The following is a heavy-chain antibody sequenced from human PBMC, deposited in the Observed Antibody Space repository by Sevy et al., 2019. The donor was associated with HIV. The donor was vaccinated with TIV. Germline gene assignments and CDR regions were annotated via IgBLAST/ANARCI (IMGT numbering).Heavy chain of an antibody. J-gene: IGHJ3*02. CDR3: ARDSSRYCSGGSCYLDAFDI. CDR2: IWYDGSNK. V-gene: IGHV3-33*01. D-gene: IGHD2-15*01. CDR1: GFTFSSYG. Sequence: GESLKISCAASGFTFSSYGMHWVRQAPGKGLEWVAVIWYDGSNKYYADSVKGRFTISRDNSKNTLYRQMNSLRAEDTAVYYCARDSSRYCSGGSCYLDAFDIWGQGTMVTVSS.